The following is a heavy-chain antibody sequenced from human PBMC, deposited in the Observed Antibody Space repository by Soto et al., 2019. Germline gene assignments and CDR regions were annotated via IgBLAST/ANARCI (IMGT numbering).Heavy chain of an antibody. V-gene: IGHV3-48*01. CDR3: ARDLSWGSNWSYYMYV. J-gene: IGHJ6*03. Sequence: EVQLVESGGVLVQPGGSLRLSCATSGFILSDCAMNWVRQAPGKGLEWVSYISSSSSVIDYADSVKGRFTFSRDNARNSLYLKMNSLRAEDTAVYYCARDLSWGSNWSYYMYVRGKGTTVTVSS. D-gene: IGHD7-27*01. CDR2: ISSSSSVI. CDR1: GFILSDCA.